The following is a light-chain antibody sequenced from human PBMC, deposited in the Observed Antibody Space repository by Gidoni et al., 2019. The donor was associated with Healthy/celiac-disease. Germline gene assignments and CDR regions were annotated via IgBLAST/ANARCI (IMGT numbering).Light chain of an antibody. CDR1: SSNIGAGYD. Sequence: QSVLTQTPSVSGAPGQRVTISCTGSSSNIGAGYDVHWYQQLPGTAPKLLIYGNSNRPSGVPHRFSGSNSGTSASLSIPGLPAEDEADYYCQSYDSSLSGHVVFGGGTKLTVL. J-gene: IGLJ2*01. V-gene: IGLV1-40*01. CDR3: QSYDSSLSGHVV. CDR2: GNS.